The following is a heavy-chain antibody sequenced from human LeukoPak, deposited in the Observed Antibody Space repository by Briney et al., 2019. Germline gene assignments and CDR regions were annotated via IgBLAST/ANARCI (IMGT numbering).Heavy chain of an antibody. D-gene: IGHD6-13*01. CDR2: ISGSGGST. J-gene: IGHJ4*02. CDR1: GFTFSSYA. Sequence: GGSLRLSCAASGFTFSSYAMSWVRQAPGKGLEWVSAISGSGGSTYYADSVKGRFTIPRDNSKNTLYLQMNSLRAEDTAVYYCAKDRYSSSWYPDYWGQGTLVTVSS. CDR3: AKDRYSSSWYPDY. V-gene: IGHV3-23*01.